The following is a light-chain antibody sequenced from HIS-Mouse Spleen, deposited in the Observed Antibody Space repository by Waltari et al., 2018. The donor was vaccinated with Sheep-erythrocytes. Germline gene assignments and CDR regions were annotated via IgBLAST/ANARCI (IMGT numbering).Light chain of an antibody. Sequence: QSALTQPASVSGSPGQSFTISFTGTSRDVGGYNYVSWYQQHPGKAPQLMIYDVSNRPSGVSNRFSGSKSGNTASLTISGLQAEDEADYYCSSYTSSSTWVFGGGTKLTVL. V-gene: IGLV2-14*03. CDR1: SRDVGGYNY. CDR2: DVS. CDR3: SSYTSSSTWV. J-gene: IGLJ3*02.